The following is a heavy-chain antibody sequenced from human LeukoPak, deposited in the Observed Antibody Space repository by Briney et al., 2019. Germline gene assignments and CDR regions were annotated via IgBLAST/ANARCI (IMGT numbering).Heavy chain of an antibody. CDR3: ARGDAGGSYTNWFDP. D-gene: IGHD1-26*01. CDR1: GYTFTGYY. Sequence: GASVKVSCKASGYTFTGYYMHWVRQAPGQGLEWMGWISAYNGNTNYAQKLQGRVTMTTDTSTSTAYMELRSLRSDDTAVYYCARGDAGGSYTNWFDPWGQGTLVTVSS. V-gene: IGHV1-18*04. J-gene: IGHJ5*02. CDR2: ISAYNGNT.